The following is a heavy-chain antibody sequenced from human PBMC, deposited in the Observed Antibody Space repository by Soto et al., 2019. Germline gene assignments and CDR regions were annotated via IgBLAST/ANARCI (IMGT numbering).Heavy chain of an antibody. J-gene: IGHJ6*02. D-gene: IGHD3-3*01. Sequence: VKVSCKAPGYTLNNTGIIWVRQAPGQGLEWLGWINTDNGNTNYAQHLQGRVTLTTDTSTSTAYMDLRSLRSDDTAVYYCARDQGITTFGVYSMYYYGMDVWGPGTTVTVSS. CDR2: INTDNGNT. CDR3: ARDQGITTFGVYSMYYYGMDV. CDR1: GYTLNNTG. V-gene: IGHV1-18*01.